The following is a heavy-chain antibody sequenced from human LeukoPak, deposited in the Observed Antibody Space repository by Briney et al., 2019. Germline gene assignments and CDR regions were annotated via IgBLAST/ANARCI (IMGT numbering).Heavy chain of an antibody. Sequence: GGSLRLSCAASGFTFSSYEMNWVRQAPGKGLEWVSYISSSGDSIYYADSVKGRFTISRDNAKNSLYLQMNSLRAEDTAVYYCARGVWFDPWGQGTLVTVSS. V-gene: IGHV3-48*03. J-gene: IGHJ5*02. CDR3: ARGVWFDP. CDR2: ISSSGDSI. CDR1: GFTFSSYE.